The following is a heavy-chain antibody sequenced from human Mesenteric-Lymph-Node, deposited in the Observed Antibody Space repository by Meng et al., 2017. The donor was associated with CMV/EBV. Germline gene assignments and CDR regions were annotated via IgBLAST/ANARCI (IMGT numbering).Heavy chain of an antibody. CDR1: GDSVSSNSAA. Sequence: SQTPSLTRAISGDSVSSNSAAWNWIRQSPSRGLEWLGRTYYRSKWYNDYAVSVKSRITINQDTSKNQFSLQLNSVTPEDTAVYYCARDSLDFWSGYSGLDVWGQGTTVTVSS. CDR2: TYYRSKWYN. V-gene: IGHV6-1*01. CDR3: ARDSLDFWSGYSGLDV. D-gene: IGHD3-3*01. J-gene: IGHJ6*02.